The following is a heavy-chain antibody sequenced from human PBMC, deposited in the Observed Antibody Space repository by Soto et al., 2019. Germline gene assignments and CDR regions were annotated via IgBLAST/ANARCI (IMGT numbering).Heavy chain of an antibody. V-gene: IGHV6-1*01. D-gene: IGHD1-7*01. CDR1: GDSVSSNSAA. J-gene: IGHJ6*02. CDR2: TYYRSKWYN. Sequence: SQTLSLTCAISGDSVSSNSAAWNWIRQSPSRGLEWLGRTYYRSKWYNDYAVSVKSRITINPDTSKNQSSLQLNSVTPEDTAVYYCAREMFLELRASSYGMDVWGQGTTVTVSS. CDR3: AREMFLELRASSYGMDV.